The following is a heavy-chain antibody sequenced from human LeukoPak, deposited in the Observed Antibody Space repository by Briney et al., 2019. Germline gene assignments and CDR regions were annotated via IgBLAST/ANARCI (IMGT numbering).Heavy chain of an antibody. J-gene: IGHJ4*02. CDR2: ISSSSSYI. CDR3: ARDRGSGWYPNFDN. D-gene: IGHD6-19*01. Sequence: SGGSLRLSCAASGFTFSSYSMNWVRQAPGKGLEWVSSISSSSSYIYYADSVKGRFTISRDNAKNSLYLQMNSLRAEDTAVYCCARDRGSGWYPNFDNWGQGTLVTVSS. V-gene: IGHV3-21*01. CDR1: GFTFSSYS.